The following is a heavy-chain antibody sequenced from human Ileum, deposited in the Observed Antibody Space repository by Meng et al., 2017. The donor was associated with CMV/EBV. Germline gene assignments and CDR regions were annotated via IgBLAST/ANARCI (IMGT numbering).Heavy chain of an antibody. CDR3: AKDVHLPGHTDYFDL. Sequence: AESLRPSCAASGFALTDYTVSWVRQAPGKGLEWVSSFSGVGVSTYYADSVKGRFTITRDTSKNTLYLQMDSLRAEDTAVYYCAKDVHLPGHTDYFDLWGQGTLVTVSS. J-gene: IGHJ5*02. CDR2: FSGVGVST. V-gene: IGHV3-23*01. CDR1: GFALTDYT. D-gene: IGHD4-11*01.